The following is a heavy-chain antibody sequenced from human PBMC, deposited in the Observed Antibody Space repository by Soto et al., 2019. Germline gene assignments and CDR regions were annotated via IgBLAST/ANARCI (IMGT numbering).Heavy chain of an antibody. D-gene: IGHD4-17*01. Sequence: SETLSLTCLVSGCSINSDEYSWSWIRQPPGKGLEWIGYISYTGTTYYNPSLKSRVTISPDTSENQFSLKLTSVTAADTAVYYCARENLDTVTDSWGQGTLVTVSS. CDR3: ARENLDTVTDS. V-gene: IGHV4-30-4*01. J-gene: IGHJ5*02. CDR2: ISYTGTT. CDR1: GCSINSDEYS.